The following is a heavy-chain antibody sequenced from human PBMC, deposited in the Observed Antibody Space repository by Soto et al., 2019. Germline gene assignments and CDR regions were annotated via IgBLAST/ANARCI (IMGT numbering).Heavy chain of an antibody. V-gene: IGHV4-4*02. CDR3: ASHRGNTFGPYDD. Sequence: VQLQESGPGLVKPSGTLSLTCAVSGASISSGNWWSWVRQSPGKGLEWIGEIYHSGSTNHNPSLKARVIISLAKARNQSSRRRSSVTAADTSVYFCASHRGNTFGPYDDWGQGTQVTVSS. D-gene: IGHD3-16*01. CDR1: GASISSGNW. J-gene: IGHJ4*01. CDR2: IYHSGST.